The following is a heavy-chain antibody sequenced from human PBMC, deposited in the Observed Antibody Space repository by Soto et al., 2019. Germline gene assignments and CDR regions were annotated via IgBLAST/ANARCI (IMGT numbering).Heavy chain of an antibody. Sequence: QVQLVESGGGVVQPGRSLRLSCAASGFTFSSYGMHWVRQAPGKGLEWVAVISYDGSNKYYADSVKGRFTISRDNSKNTLYLQMNRLSSEVTAVYYCAKDGSSRYGSGSSGYWGQGTLVTAST. D-gene: IGHD3-10*01. J-gene: IGHJ4*02. CDR2: ISYDGSNK. V-gene: IGHV3-30*18. CDR1: GFTFSSYG. CDR3: AKDGSSRYGSGSSGY.